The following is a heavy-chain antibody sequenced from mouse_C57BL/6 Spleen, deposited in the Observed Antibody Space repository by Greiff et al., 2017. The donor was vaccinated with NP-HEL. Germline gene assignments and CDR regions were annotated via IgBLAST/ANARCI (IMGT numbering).Heavy chain of an antibody. V-gene: IGHV1-82*01. D-gene: IGHD4-1*01. CDR2: IYPGDGDT. CDR1: GYAFSSSW. Sequence: QVQLQQSGPELVKPGASVKISCKASGYAFSSSWMNWVKQRPGKGLEWIGRIYPGDGDTNYNGKFKGKATLTADKSSSTAYMQLSSLTSEDSAVYFCARYVGPGTGNGGCFDVWGTGTTVTVSS. J-gene: IGHJ1*03. CDR3: ARYVGPGTGNGGCFDV.